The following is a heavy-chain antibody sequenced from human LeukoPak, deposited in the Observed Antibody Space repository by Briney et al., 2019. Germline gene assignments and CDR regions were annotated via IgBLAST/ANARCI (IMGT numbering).Heavy chain of an antibody. V-gene: IGHV4-61*02. CDR2: IYTSGST. CDR3: ARTRYYYNSRSYGAPYYFDY. D-gene: IGHD3-10*01. Sequence: PSETLSLTCTVSGDSITRTSYYWSWIRQPAGKGLEWIGRIYTSGSTNYNPSLKSRVTISVDTSKNQFSLKLSSVTAADTAVYYCARTRYYYNSRSYGAPYYFDYWGQGTLVTVSS. CDR1: GDSITRTSYY. J-gene: IGHJ4*02.